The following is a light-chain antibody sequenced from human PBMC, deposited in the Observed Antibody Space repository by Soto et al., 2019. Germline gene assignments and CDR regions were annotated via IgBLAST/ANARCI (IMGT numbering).Light chain of an antibody. CDR1: SRDVGLYNL. J-gene: IGLJ3*02. CDR3: CSYVGSSILM. CDR2: EVS. V-gene: IGLV2-23*02. Sequence: QSALTQPASMSGSPGQSITISCTGTSRDVGLYNLVSWYQQLPGKAPKLIIYEVSERPSGISDRFSGSKSGNTASLTISGLQDGDEADYYCCSYVGSSILMFGGGTKVTVL.